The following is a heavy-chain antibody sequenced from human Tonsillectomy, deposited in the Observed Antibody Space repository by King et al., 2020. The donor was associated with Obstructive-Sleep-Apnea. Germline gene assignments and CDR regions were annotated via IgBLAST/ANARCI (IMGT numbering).Heavy chain of an antibody. D-gene: IGHD2/OR15-2a*01. Sequence: VPLQESGPGLVKPSETLSLTCTVSGGSISSYYWSWIRQPPGKGLEWIGYLYYSGNTNYNPSLKSRVTISVDTSKNQFSLKLSSVTAADTAVYYCARGGTTSGSYYGMDVWGQGTTVTVSS. CDR2: LYYSGNT. V-gene: IGHV4-59*01. CDR3: ARGGTTSGSYYGMDV. CDR1: GGSISSYY. J-gene: IGHJ6*02.